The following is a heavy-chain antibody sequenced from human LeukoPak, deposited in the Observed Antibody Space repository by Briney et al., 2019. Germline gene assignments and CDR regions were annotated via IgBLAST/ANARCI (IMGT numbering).Heavy chain of an antibody. V-gene: IGHV3-23*01. Sequence: GGSLRLSCAASGFTFRNYLMNWVRQAPGKGLEWVSFISSTGGTIYYADSVKGRFTISRDNSKNTLYLQMNSLRVEDTAQYYCAKSLPGGDDDLPVHYYYYMDVWGKGTTVTVSS. CDR3: AKSLPGGDDDLPVHYYYYMDV. J-gene: IGHJ6*03. CDR1: GFTFRNYL. D-gene: IGHD3-3*01. CDR2: ISSTGGTI.